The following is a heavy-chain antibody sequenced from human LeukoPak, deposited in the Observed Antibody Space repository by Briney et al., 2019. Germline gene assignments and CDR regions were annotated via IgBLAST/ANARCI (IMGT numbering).Heavy chain of an antibody. V-gene: IGHV3-11*01. Sequence: GGSLRLSCAASGFTFSDYYMSWSRQAPGKGLEWVSYISSSGSTIYYADSVKGRFTISRDNAKNSLYLQMNSLRAEDTAVYYCATTGPIVVVPAAVDAFDIWGQGTMVTVSS. CDR1: GFTFSDYY. CDR3: ATTGPIVVVPAAVDAFDI. CDR2: ISSSGSTI. J-gene: IGHJ3*02. D-gene: IGHD2-2*01.